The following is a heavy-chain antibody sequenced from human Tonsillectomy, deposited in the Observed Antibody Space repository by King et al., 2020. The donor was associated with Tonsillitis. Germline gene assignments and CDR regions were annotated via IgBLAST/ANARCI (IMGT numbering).Heavy chain of an antibody. CDR3: ARGGVIVVVPAAPVAFDI. CDR1: GGTFSSYA. CDR2: IIPIFGTA. J-gene: IGHJ3*02. V-gene: IGHV1-69*12. Sequence: QLVQSGAEVKKPGSSVKVSCKASGGTFSSYAISWVRQAPGQGLEWMGVIIPIFGTANYAQKFQGRVTITADESTSTAYMELSSLRSEDTAVYYCARGGVIVVVPAAPVAFDIWGQGTMVTVSS. D-gene: IGHD2-2*01.